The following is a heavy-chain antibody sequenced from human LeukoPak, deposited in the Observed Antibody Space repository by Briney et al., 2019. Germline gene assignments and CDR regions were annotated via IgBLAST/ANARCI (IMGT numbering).Heavy chain of an antibody. CDR1: GFTFSSYA. J-gene: IGHJ4*02. V-gene: IGHV3-23*01. CDR2: ISGSGGST. D-gene: IGHD6-19*01. Sequence: GGSLRLPCAASGFTFSSYAMSWVRQAPGKGLEWVSAISGSGGSTYYADSVKGRFTISRDNSKNTLYLQMNSLRAEDTAVYYCAKATGIAVAVAVDYWGQGTLVTVSS. CDR3: AKATGIAVAVAVDY.